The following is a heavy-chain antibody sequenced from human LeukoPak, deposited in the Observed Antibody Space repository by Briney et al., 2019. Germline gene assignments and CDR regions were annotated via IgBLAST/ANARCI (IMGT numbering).Heavy chain of an antibody. Sequence: GGSLRRSCAASGFTFSSYSMNWVRQAPGNGLEWVSYISSSSSTIYYADSVKGRFTISRDNAKNSLYLQMNSLRAEDTAAYYRARVSGSSWYGHYFDYWGQGTLVTVSS. V-gene: IGHV3-48*01. CDR1: GFTFSSYS. CDR3: ARVSGSSWYGHYFDY. J-gene: IGHJ4*02. CDR2: ISSSSSTI. D-gene: IGHD6-13*01.